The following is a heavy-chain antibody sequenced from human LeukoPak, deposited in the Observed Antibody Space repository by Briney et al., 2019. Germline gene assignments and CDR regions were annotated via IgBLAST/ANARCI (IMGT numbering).Heavy chain of an antibody. D-gene: IGHD6-13*01. Sequence: SSETLSLTCTVSGGSITNYYWSWLRQPPGEGLEWSAYIYYSGSIEYNPSLESRVTISVDTSKNQFSLKVYSVTAADTAVYYCARHFSGAAAPLPFDFWGQGTLVTVSS. V-gene: IGHV4-59*08. CDR3: ARHFSGAAAPLPFDF. J-gene: IGHJ4*02. CDR2: IYYSGSI. CDR1: GGSITNYY.